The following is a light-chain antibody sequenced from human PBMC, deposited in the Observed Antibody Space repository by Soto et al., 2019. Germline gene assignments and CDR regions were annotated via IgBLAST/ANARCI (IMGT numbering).Light chain of an antibody. CDR2: LNSDGSH. CDR3: QTWGTAIHDVV. J-gene: IGLJ2*01. Sequence: QSVLTQSPSASASLGASVKLTCTLSSGHNNYAIAWHQQQPDKGPRYLMKLNSDGSHNKGDGIPDRFSGSSSGAERHLTISSLQSKDEADYYCQTWGTAIHDVVFGGGTKLTVL. V-gene: IGLV4-69*01. CDR1: SGHNNYA.